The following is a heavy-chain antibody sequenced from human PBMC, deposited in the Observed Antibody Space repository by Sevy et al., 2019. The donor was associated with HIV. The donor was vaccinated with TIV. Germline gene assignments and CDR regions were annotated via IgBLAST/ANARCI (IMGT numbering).Heavy chain of an antibody. J-gene: IGHJ4*02. CDR1: GFTFSSYT. V-gene: IGHV3-21*01. CDR3: ARVPIIAAAVMYYFDY. D-gene: IGHD6-13*01. CDR2: ISSSSGYI. Sequence: GGSLRLSCAASGFTFSSYTINWVRQAPGKGLEWVSSISSSSGYIYYADSVKGRLTISRDNAKNSLYLQMNSLRAEDTAVYYCARVPIIAAAVMYYFDYWGQGTLVTVSS.